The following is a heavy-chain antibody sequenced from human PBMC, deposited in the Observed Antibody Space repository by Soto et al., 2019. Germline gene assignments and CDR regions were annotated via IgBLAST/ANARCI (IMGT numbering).Heavy chain of an antibody. CDR3: ARGGYYDSSGSRNYYYYGMNV. V-gene: IGHV1-18*01. CDR2: ISAYDGNT. CDR1: GYTFTSYG. D-gene: IGHD3-22*01. J-gene: IGHJ6*02. Sequence: ASVKVSCKASGYTFTSYGISWVRQAPGQGLEWLGWISAYDGNTNYAQSLHGRVFMTTDTSTRTAYMELRSLRSDDTAVYYCARGGYYDSSGSRNYYYYGMNVWGQGTMVTVSS.